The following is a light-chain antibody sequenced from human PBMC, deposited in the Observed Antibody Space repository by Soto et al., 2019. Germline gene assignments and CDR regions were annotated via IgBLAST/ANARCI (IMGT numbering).Light chain of an antibody. V-gene: IGKV1-5*03. Sequence: DIQMTQSPSTLSASVGDRVTITCRASQSISDWLAWYQQKPGKAPKLLIYKASTLESGVPSRLSGSGSGTEFTLSISSLQPDDFATYYCQQYNSYSPYTFGQGTKLEIK. J-gene: IGKJ2*01. CDR3: QQYNSYSPYT. CDR1: QSISDW. CDR2: KAS.